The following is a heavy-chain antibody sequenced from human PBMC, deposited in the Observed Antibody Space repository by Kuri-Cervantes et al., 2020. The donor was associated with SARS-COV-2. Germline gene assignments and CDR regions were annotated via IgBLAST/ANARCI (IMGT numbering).Heavy chain of an antibody. J-gene: IGHJ4*02. CDR2: ISSSSSTI. Sequence: GGSLRLSCAASGFTFSNAWMSWVRQAPGKGLEWVSYISSSSSTIYYADSVKGRFTISRDNAKNSLYLQMNSLRAEDTAVYYCARDSSDSSGYLDYWGQGTLVTVSS. V-gene: IGHV3-48*01. CDR1: GFTFSNAW. CDR3: ARDSSDSSGYLDY. D-gene: IGHD3-22*01.